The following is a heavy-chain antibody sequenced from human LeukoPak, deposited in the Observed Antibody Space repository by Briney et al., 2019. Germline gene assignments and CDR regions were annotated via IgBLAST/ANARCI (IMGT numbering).Heavy chain of an antibody. CDR3: ARHVRHRLAPNFDY. V-gene: IGHV4-39*01. D-gene: IGHD3-10*02. J-gene: IGHJ4*02. CDR2: IYYSGTT. Sequence: SETLSLTCTVPGGSISSRRYSWHWILQPPGTGIQRIGSIYYSGTTYYNPSLESRVTISVDTSKNQFSLKLSSVTAADTAVYYCARHVRHRLAPNFDYWGQGTLVTVSS. CDR1: GGSISSRRYS.